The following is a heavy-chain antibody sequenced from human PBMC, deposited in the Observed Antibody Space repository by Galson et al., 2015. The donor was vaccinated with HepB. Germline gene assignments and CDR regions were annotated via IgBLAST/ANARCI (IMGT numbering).Heavy chain of an antibody. CDR1: GFTFSSYA. J-gene: IGHJ1*01. CDR3: AKDADGAQGKPLFARGVQFQH. Sequence: SLRLSCAASGFTFSSYAMSWVRQAPGKGLEWVSAISGSGGSTYHADSVKSRFTISRDNSKNTLYLQMNSLRAEDTAVYYCAKDADGAQGKPLFARGVQFQHWGQGTLVTVSS. D-gene: IGHD3-10*02. CDR2: ISGSGGST. V-gene: IGHV3-23*01.